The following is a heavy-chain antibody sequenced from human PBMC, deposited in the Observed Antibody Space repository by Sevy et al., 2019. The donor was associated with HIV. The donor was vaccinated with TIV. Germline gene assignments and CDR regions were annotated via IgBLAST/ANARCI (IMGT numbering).Heavy chain of an antibody. V-gene: IGHV3-23*01. CDR1: RFTFSDYA. D-gene: IGHD3-9*01. Sequence: GGSLRLSCAASRFTFSDYAMSWVRQAPGKGLECVSSISSSDNSIYYADSVKGRFTISRDNSKNTLYLQMNSLTAGDTAMYYCAKGGILTVHGYWGQGALVTVSS. CDR3: AKGGILTVHGY. CDR2: ISSSDNSI. J-gene: IGHJ4*02.